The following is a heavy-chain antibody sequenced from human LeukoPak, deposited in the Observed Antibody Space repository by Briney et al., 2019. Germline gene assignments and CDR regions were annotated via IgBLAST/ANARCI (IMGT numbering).Heavy chain of an antibody. J-gene: IGHJ5*02. CDR3: ARGCSSTSCYRP. D-gene: IGHD2-2*02. Sequence: GGSLRLSCAASGFTFSSYWMSWVRQAPGKGLEWVAVISYDGSNKYYADSVKGRFTISRDNSKNTLYLQMNSLRAEDTAVYYCARGCSSTSCYRPWGQGTLVTVSS. CDR1: GFTFSSYW. V-gene: IGHV3-30-3*01. CDR2: ISYDGSNK.